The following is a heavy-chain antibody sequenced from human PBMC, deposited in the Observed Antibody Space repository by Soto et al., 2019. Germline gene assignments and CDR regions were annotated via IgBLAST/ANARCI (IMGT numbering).Heavy chain of an antibody. CDR2: ISSSSTTI. Sequence: PVGSLRLSCAASGFTFSSYGMNWVRQAPGKGLEWVSYISSSSTTIYYADSVKGRFTIFRDNAKNSLYLQLNSLRDEDTAVYYCARSPYYYDSSNYYGYWGQGTLVNVSS. D-gene: IGHD3-22*01. J-gene: IGHJ4*02. CDR3: ARSPYYYDSSNYYGY. V-gene: IGHV3-48*02. CDR1: GFTFSSYG.